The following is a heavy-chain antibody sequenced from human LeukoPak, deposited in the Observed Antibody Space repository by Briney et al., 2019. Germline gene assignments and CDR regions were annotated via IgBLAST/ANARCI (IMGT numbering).Heavy chain of an antibody. CDR2: ISAYHGNT. V-gene: IGHV1-18*01. CDR1: GYTFTSYG. J-gene: IGHJ5*02. Sequence: ASVKVSCKASGYTFTSYGISWVRQAPGQGLEWMGWISAYHGNTNYAQKLQGRVTLTTDTSTSTAYMELRSLRSDDTAVYYCARDQYYDSKGWFDPWGQGTLVTVSS. CDR3: ARDQYYDSKGWFDP. D-gene: IGHD3-22*01.